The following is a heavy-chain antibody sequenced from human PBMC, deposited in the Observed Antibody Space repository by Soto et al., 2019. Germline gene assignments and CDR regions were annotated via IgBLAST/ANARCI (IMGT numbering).Heavy chain of an antibody. CDR1: GYTFTSYY. V-gene: IGHV1-46*01. CDR3: ARVGGYSYGGAEY. CDR2: INPSGGST. Sequence: QVQLVQSGAEVKKPGASVKVSCKASGYTFTSYYMHWVRQAPGQGLEWMGIINPSGGSTTYAEKSHGRVTMTMDTSTSTVYLVLSILRSEDTAVYYCARVGGYSYGGAEYWGQATLVTVSS. J-gene: IGHJ4*02. D-gene: IGHD5-18*01.